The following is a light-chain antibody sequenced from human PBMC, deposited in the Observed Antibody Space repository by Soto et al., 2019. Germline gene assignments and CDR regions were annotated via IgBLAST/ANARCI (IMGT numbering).Light chain of an antibody. V-gene: IGKV3-15*01. Sequence: EIVMTHSPATLAVSPGETTRLSCRASQSINSDVAWYQQKIGQTPRILIHGYSTRATGIADRLSGSGSGTELNLTISGLQSEDFATYYCQKYNYWPVTFGGGTKVDIK. CDR1: QSINSD. CDR3: QKYNYWPVT. J-gene: IGKJ4*01. CDR2: GYS.